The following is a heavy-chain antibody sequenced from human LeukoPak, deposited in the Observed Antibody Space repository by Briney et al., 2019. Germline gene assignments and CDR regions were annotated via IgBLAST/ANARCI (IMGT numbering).Heavy chain of an antibody. Sequence: GASVKVSCKASGYTFTGYYMHWVRQAPGQGPEWMGWINPNSGGTNYAQKFQGRVTMTRDTSISTAYMELSRLRSDDTAVYYCARVRGTGTTATFDYWGQGTLVTVSS. CDR1: GYTFTGYY. V-gene: IGHV1-2*02. D-gene: IGHD1-7*01. J-gene: IGHJ4*02. CDR3: ARVRGTGTTATFDY. CDR2: INPNSGGT.